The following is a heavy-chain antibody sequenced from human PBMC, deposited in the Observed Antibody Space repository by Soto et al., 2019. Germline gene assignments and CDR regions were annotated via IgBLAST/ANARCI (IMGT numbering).Heavy chain of an antibody. CDR1: GFTFSSYA. CDR3: AKDVVGSGAYYRPCDY. V-gene: IGHV3-23*01. J-gene: IGHJ4*02. D-gene: IGHD1-26*01. Sequence: EVQLLESGGGLVQPGGSLRLSCAASGFTFSSYAMSWVRQAPGKGLEWVSAISGSGSSTYYADAVKGRFTISRDNSRNTLYLQMNSLRAEDTAVYYCAKDVVGSGAYYRPCDYWGQGTLVTVSS. CDR2: ISGSGSST.